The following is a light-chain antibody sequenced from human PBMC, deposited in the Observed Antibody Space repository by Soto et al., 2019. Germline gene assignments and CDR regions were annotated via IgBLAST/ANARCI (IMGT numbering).Light chain of an antibody. V-gene: IGLV2-14*03. Sequence: QSALTQPASVSGAPGQSITISGTGTSNAVGGYKYVYWYQQRPGTAPKLIMFEVNNRPSGVSDRFSGSRSANTASLPISGLQAQDEADYYCSSYSRNNILSYGFGTGTKVTVL. J-gene: IGLJ1*01. CDR1: SNAVGGYKY. CDR3: SSYSRNNILSYG. CDR2: EVN.